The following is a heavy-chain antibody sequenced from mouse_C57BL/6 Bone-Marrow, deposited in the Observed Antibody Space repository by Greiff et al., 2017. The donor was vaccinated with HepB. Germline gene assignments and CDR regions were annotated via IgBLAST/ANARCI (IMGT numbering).Heavy chain of an antibody. V-gene: IGHV3-1*01. Sequence: EVKLQESGPGMVKPSQSLSLTCTVTGYSITSGYDWHWIRHFPGNKLEWMGYISYSGSTNYNPSLKSRISITHDTSKNHFFLKLNSVTTEDTATYYCARGPIYYDYPTYAMDYWGQGTSVTVSS. CDR3: ARGPIYYDYPTYAMDY. CDR2: ISYSGST. CDR1: GYSITSGYD. J-gene: IGHJ4*01. D-gene: IGHD2-4*01.